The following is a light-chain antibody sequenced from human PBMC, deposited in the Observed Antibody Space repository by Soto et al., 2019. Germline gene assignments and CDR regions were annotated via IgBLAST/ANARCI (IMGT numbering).Light chain of an antibody. V-gene: IGLV2-14*01. CDR1: NSDVGNSDY. CDR3: SSYTDSSTLFV. J-gene: IGLJ1*01. Sequence: QSVLTQPASVSVSPGQSITVSCTGTNSDVGNSDYVSWYQHHPGKAPKLMIFEVSNRPSGISDRFSGSKSGNTASLTISGLQAEDDAYYYCSSYTDSSTLFVFGTGTKVTVL. CDR2: EVS.